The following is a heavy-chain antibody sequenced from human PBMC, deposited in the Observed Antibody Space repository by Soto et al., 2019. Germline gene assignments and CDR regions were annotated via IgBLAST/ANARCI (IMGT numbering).Heavy chain of an antibody. V-gene: IGHV3-7*05. CDR3: ARDRGYNCYDY. D-gene: IGHD5-18*01. Sequence: GGSLRLSCSASGFTFSNSWMTWVRQAPGKGLEWVANIDENGNEKNIVESVEGRFTIFRDNAKNSLYLLMNSLRVEDTAMYYCARDRGYNCYDYWGQGTVVTVSS. CDR2: IDENGNEK. J-gene: IGHJ4*02. CDR1: GFTFSNSW.